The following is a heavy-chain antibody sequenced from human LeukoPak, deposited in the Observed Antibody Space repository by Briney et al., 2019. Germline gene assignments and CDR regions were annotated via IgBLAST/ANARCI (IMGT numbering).Heavy chain of an antibody. V-gene: IGHV4-39*01. CDR2: IYYRGST. Sequence: SETLSLTCTVSGGSISSSTYYWGWIRQPPGRGLEWIGTIYYRGSTYYNPSLKSRVTISVDTSNNQFSLRLSSVTASDTAVYYCAILGTGSSWGQGTLVTVSS. CDR1: GGSISSSTYY. J-gene: IGHJ5*02. D-gene: IGHD3-10*01. CDR3: AILGTGSS.